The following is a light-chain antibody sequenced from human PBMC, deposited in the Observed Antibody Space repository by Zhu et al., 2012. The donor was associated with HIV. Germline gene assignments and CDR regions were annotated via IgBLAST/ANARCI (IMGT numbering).Light chain of an antibody. V-gene: IGKV1-9*01. CDR2: DTS. CDR1: ESVSRY. Sequence: DVQLTQSPAFLSASVGDRVTITCRASESVSRYLAWYQQKPGKAPKLLIYDTSILQSGVPSTFSGSGSGTEFTPTISSLQPEDFATYYCQQLNSYPLFTFGPGTKVDIK. J-gene: IGKJ3*01. CDR3: QQLNSYPLFT.